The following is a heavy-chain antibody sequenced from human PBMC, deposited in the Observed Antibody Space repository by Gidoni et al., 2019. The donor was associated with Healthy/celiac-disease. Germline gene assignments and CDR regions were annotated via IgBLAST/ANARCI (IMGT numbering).Heavy chain of an antibody. J-gene: IGHJ4*02. D-gene: IGHD2-8*01. CDR3: ARAGYCTNGVCYFFFDY. CDR1: GFTFSRYW. V-gene: IGHV3-7*03. Sequence: EVQLVESGGGLVQPGGSLRLSCAATGFTFSRYWMSWVRQAPGKGLEWVANIKQDGSEKYYVDSVKVRFTISRDNAKNSLYLQMNSLRAEDTAVYYCARAGYCTNGVCYFFFDYWGQGTLVTVSS. CDR2: IKQDGSEK.